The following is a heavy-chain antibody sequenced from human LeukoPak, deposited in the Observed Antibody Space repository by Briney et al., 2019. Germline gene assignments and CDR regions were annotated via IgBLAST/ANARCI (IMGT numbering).Heavy chain of an antibody. CDR3: ATSEGSSSWFNLDY. Sequence: PGGSLRLSCAASGFTFSSYAMHWVRQAPGKGLEWVAVISYDGSNKYYADSVKGRFTISRDNSKNTLYLQMNSLRAEDTAVYYCATSEGSSSWFNLDYWGQGTLVTVSS. V-gene: IGHV3-30*04. CDR2: ISYDGSNK. D-gene: IGHD6-13*01. J-gene: IGHJ4*02. CDR1: GFTFSSYA.